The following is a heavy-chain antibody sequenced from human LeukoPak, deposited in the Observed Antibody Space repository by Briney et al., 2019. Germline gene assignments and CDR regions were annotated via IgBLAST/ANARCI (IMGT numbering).Heavy chain of an antibody. V-gene: IGHV5-51*01. CDR2: IYPGDSDT. D-gene: IGHD3-10*01. Sequence: GESLKISCKGSGYSFTSYWIGWVRQMPGKGLEWMGIIYPGDSDTRYSPSFQGQVTISADKSISTAYLQWSSLKASDTAMYYCARLGPMVRGAARINWFDPWGQGTLVTVSS. CDR3: ARLGPMVRGAARINWFDP. CDR1: GYSFTSYW. J-gene: IGHJ5*02.